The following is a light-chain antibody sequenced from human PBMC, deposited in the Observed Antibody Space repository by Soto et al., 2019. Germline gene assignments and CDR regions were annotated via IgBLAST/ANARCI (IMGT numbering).Light chain of an antibody. CDR2: GAS. J-gene: IGKJ1*01. Sequence: EIVMTQSPATLSVSPGERATLSCRASQSVSSNLAWYQQKPGQAPRLLIYGASTRATGIPARFSGSGSGTEFTLTISSLQSEDFAVYYCQQYRRSPRTFGQGTKVDIK. V-gene: IGKV3-15*01. CDR3: QQYRRSPRT. CDR1: QSVSSN.